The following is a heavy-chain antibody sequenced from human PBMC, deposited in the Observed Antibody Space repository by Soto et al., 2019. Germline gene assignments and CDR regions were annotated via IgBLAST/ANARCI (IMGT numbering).Heavy chain of an antibody. CDR1: GFTFSSYW. J-gene: IGHJ4*02. Sequence: GSLRLSCAASGFTFSSYWMHWVRQAPGKGLVWVSRINSDGSTTSYADSVKGRFTISRDNAKNTLYLQMNSLRVEDTAVYYCARVRNGDWYFDYWGQGTLVTVSS. CDR3: ARVRNGDWYFDY. V-gene: IGHV3-74*01. D-gene: IGHD4-17*01. CDR2: INSDGSTT.